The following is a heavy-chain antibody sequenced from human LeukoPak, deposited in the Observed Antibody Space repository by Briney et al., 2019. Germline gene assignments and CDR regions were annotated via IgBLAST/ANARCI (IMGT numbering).Heavy chain of an antibody. V-gene: IGHV3-53*05. J-gene: IGHJ4*02. D-gene: IGHD2-15*01. CDR2: IYSGGST. CDR3: AKDLKRYCSGGSCYYFDY. Sequence: PGGSLRLSCAASGFTVSSNYMSWVRQAPGKGLEWVSVIYSGGSTYYADSVKGRFTISRDNAKNSLYLQMNSLRAEDTALYYCAKDLKRYCSGGSCYYFDYWGQGTLATVSS. CDR1: GFTVSSNY.